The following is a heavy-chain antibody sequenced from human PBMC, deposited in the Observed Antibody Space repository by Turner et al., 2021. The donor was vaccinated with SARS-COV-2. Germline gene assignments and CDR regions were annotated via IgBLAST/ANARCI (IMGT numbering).Heavy chain of an antibody. D-gene: IGHD2-15*01. CDR2: IYSGGST. CDR1: GFTVSSTY. CDR3: ARDLGGLRFDY. V-gene: IGHV3-53*01. J-gene: IGHJ4*02. Sequence: GQRVESGGGVIDPGGSLRRPCAASGFTVSSTYMSWVRQAPGKGLEWVSVIYSGGSTFYADSVKGRFTISRDNSKNTLYLQMNSLRAEDTAVYYCARDLGGLRFDYWGQGTLVTVSS.